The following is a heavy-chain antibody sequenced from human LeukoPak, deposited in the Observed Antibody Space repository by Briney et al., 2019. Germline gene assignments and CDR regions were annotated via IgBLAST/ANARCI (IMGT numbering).Heavy chain of an antibody. CDR2: INTNVGKS. CDR1: GDTFTRYA. D-gene: IGHD3-3*01. Sequence: ASVKVSCKASGDTFTRYAMNWVRQAPGQGLEWMGWINTNVGKSAYAQDFTGRFVFSLDTSVSTAYLQISSLRAEDTAVYYCASPFGRWSGYSQTFDYWGQGTLVTVSS. V-gene: IGHV7-4-1*02. CDR3: ASPFGRWSGYSQTFDY. J-gene: IGHJ4*02.